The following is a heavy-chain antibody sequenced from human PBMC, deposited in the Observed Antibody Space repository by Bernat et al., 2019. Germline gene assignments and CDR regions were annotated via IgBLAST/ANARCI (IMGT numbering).Heavy chain of an antibody. CDR1: GFTFSSYA. Sequence: EVQLLESGGGLVQPGGSLRLSCAASGFTFSSYAMSWVRQAPGKGLEWVSAISGSGGSTYYADSVKGRFTISRDNSKNTLYLQMNSLRAEDTAVYYCAKGPGSSGWYDKHGDFDYWGQGTLVTVSS. V-gene: IGHV3-23*01. D-gene: IGHD6-19*01. CDR3: AKGPGSSGWYDKHGDFDY. J-gene: IGHJ4*02. CDR2: ISGSGGST.